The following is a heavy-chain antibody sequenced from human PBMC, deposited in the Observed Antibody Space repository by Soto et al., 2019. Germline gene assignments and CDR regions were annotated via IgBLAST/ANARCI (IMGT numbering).Heavy chain of an antibody. D-gene: IGHD2-2*01. J-gene: IGHJ6*02. CDR3: ARSQGSSTSLEIYYYYYYGMDV. Sequence: QVQLVQSGAEVKKPGSSVKVSCKASGGTFSSYAISWVRQAPGQGLEWMGGIIPISGTANYAQKFQGRVTITADGSTSTAYMELSSLRSEDTAVYYCARSQGSSTSLEIYYYYYYGMDVWGQGTTVTVCS. CDR1: GGTFSSYA. V-gene: IGHV1-69*01. CDR2: IIPISGTA.